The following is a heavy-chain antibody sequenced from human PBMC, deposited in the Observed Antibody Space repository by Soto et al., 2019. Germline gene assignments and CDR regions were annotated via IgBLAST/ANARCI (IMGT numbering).Heavy chain of an antibody. CDR1: GYTLTELS. CDR3: ATESIVVVVAAIRSDAFDI. J-gene: IGHJ3*02. CDR2: FDPEDGET. Sequence: QVQLVQSGAEVKKPGASVKVSCKVSGYTLTELSMHWVRQAPGKGLEWMGGFDPEDGETIYAQKFQGRVTMTEDTSTDTAYMELSSLRSEDTAVYYCATESIVVVVAAIRSDAFDIWGQGTMVTVSS. D-gene: IGHD2-15*01. V-gene: IGHV1-24*01.